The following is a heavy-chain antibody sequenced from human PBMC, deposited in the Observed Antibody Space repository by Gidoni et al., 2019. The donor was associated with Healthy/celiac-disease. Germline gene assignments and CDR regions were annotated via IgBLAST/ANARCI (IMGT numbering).Heavy chain of an antibody. D-gene: IGHD1-26*01. J-gene: IGHJ4*02. CDR1: GGSFSGYY. CDR2: INQSGST. V-gene: IGHV4-34*01. Sequence: QVQLQQWGAGLLKPSETLSLTCAVYGGSFSGYYWSWIRQPPGKGLEWIGEINQSGSTNYKPSLKSRVTISVDTSKNQFSLKLSSVTAADTAVYYCARPGRRWELLTYYFDYWGQGTLVTVSS. CDR3: ARPGRRWELLTYYFDY.